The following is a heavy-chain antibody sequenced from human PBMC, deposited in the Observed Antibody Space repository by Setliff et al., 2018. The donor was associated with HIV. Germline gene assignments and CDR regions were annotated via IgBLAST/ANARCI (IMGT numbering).Heavy chain of an antibody. V-gene: IGHV1-2*06. CDR3: AKDAFPVSNTWYGGIDC. Sequence: ASVKVSCKASGYTFTGYYMHWVRQAPGQGLEWMGRINPNSGGTNYAQKFQGRVTMTRDTSISTAYMELSRLRSVDTAVYYCAKDAFPVSNTWYGGIDCWGQGTLVTVSS. J-gene: IGHJ4*02. CDR1: GYTFTGYY. CDR2: INPNSGGT. D-gene: IGHD6-13*01.